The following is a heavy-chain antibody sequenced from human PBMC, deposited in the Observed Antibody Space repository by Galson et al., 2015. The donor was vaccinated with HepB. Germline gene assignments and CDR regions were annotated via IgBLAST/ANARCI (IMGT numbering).Heavy chain of an antibody. V-gene: IGHV1-3*01. Sequence: SVKVSCKASGYTFTDYAVHWVRQAPGQSLEWMAMINAGGGNTRYSQTFQGRVTLSVDTSASTAYMELSSLTPEDTAVYYCTRDIQWEAYFDYWGQGTLVTVSS. CDR3: TRDIQWEAYFDY. CDR1: GYTFTDYA. CDR2: INAGGGNT. J-gene: IGHJ4*02. D-gene: IGHD1-26*01.